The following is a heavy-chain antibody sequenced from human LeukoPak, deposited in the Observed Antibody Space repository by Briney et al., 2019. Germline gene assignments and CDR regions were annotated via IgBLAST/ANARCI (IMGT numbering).Heavy chain of an antibody. CDR3: ARGLPSGWYQIRYYYYYMDV. Sequence: SETLSLTCTVSGGSISSSSYNWDWIRQPPGKGLEWIGRISYSGSTYYNPSLKSRVTISVDTSKNQFSLKLSSVTAADTAVYYCARGLPSGWYQIRYYYYYMDVWGKGTTVTVSS. D-gene: IGHD6-19*01. CDR2: ISYSGST. CDR1: GGSISSSSYN. V-gene: IGHV4-39*07. J-gene: IGHJ6*03.